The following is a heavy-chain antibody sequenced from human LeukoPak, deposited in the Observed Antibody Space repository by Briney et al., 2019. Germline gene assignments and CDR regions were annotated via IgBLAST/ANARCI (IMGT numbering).Heavy chain of an antibody. CDR3: ARYCSPFPRTSCYGVSSYGMDV. CDR1: GFTFSSYS. V-gene: IGHV3-21*01. CDR2: ISSSSSNI. J-gene: IGHJ6*02. D-gene: IGHD2-2*01. Sequence: GGSLRLSCAASGFTFSSYSMNWVRQAPGKGLEWVSCISSSSSNIYYADSVKGRFTISRDNAKNSLYLEMSSLRAEDTAVYYCARYCSPFPRTSCYGVSSYGMDVWGQGTTVTVSS.